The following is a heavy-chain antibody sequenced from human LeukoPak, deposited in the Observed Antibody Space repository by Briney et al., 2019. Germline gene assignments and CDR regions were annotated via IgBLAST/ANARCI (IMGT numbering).Heavy chain of an antibody. Sequence: GGSLRLSCAASGFTFSSYSMNWVRQAPGKGLEWVSSITSSSYIYYADSVKGRFTISRDNAKNSLYLQMNSLRAKDTAVYYCARTHPPTVTTNWFDPWGQGALVTVSS. CDR1: GFTFSSYS. CDR2: ITSSSYI. CDR3: ARTHPPTVTTNWFDP. V-gene: IGHV3-21*01. D-gene: IGHD4-17*01. J-gene: IGHJ5*02.